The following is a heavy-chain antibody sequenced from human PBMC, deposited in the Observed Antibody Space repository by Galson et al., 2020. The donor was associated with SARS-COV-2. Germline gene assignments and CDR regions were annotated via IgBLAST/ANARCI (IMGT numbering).Heavy chain of an antibody. CDR3: AKAQNIFMITFGGSLWGIDY. CDR2: ISYEGSKK. Sequence: QLGESLKISCAASGFSFNNHGMNWVRQAPGKGLEWVASISYEGSKKNYAPFVKGRFTISRDNYKNTIYLQMNNVETEDTAVYYCAKAQNIFMITFGGSLWGIDYWGQGTLVAVSS. V-gene: IGHV3-30*18. J-gene: IGHJ4*02. CDR1: GFSFNNHG. D-gene: IGHD3-16*01.